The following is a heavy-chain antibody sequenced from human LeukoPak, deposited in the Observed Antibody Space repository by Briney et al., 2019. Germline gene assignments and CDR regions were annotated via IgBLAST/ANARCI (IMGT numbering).Heavy chain of an antibody. Sequence: GGSLRLSCEASGFTFSTYWMTWVRQAPGKGLEWVANINQHGSESYYVDSVKGRFIISRDNAKNSLYLHMNSLRAEDTAVYYCARGAPIFGVVIKYYFDYWGQGTLVTVSS. D-gene: IGHD3-3*01. CDR3: ARGAPIFGVVIKYYFDY. V-gene: IGHV3-7*01. CDR2: INQHGSES. CDR1: GFTFSTYW. J-gene: IGHJ4*02.